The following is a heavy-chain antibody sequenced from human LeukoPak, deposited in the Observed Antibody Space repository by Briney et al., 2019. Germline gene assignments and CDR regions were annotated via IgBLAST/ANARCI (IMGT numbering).Heavy chain of an antibody. J-gene: IGHJ4*02. Sequence: ASVTVSCKAFGYTFTDYGITWVQQAPGQGLQWLGWVSANTGNTNYAQRFQGRVTMTIDTSTSTAYMELRSLGSDDTAVYYCVRVKSNNWWGNFDYWGQGTLVTVSS. V-gene: IGHV1-18*04. CDR3: VRVKSNNWWGNFDY. CDR2: VSANTGNT. CDR1: GYTFTDYG. D-gene: IGHD1-20*01.